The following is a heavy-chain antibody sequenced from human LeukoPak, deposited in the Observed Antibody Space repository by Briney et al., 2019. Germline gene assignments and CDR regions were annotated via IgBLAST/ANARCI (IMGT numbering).Heavy chain of an antibody. Sequence: ASVKVSCKASGYTFTGYYMHWVRQAPGQGLEWMGWINPNSGGTNYAQKLQGRVTMTRDTSISTAYMELSRLRSDDTAVYYCARDQLPQYYYDSSGTTDYWGQGTLVTVSS. CDR3: ARDQLPQYYYDSSGTTDY. CDR2: INPNSGGT. J-gene: IGHJ4*02. D-gene: IGHD3-22*01. CDR1: GYTFTGYY. V-gene: IGHV1-2*02.